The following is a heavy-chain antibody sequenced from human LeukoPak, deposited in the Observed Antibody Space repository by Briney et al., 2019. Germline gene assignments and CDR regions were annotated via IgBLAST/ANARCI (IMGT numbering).Heavy chain of an antibody. J-gene: IGHJ4*02. V-gene: IGHV4-4*07. CDR3: ARGNNPISSLDY. D-gene: IGHD1/OR15-1a*01. Sequence: SETLSLTCSVSGGSISGYYWTWIRQPAGKGLEWIGRIYTSGSTNYNPSLKSRITISVDTSKNQFFLKLSSVTAADTAVYYCARGNNPISSLDYWGQGTLVTVSS. CDR2: IYTSGST. CDR1: GGSISGYY.